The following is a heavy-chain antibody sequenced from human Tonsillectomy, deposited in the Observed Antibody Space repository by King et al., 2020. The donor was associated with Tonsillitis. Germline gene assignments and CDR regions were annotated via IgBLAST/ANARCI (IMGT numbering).Heavy chain of an antibody. J-gene: IGHJ4*01. V-gene: IGHV1-8*01. Sequence: VQLVESGAEVKKPGASVKVSCKASGYTFTSYDINWVRQATGQGLEWMGWMNPNSSNTGYAQKFRGSVTMTRNTSISTAYMELSSLRSEDTSVYYLSRGRYEVDYWGQGTLVTVSS. CDR2: MNPNSSNT. CDR3: SRGRYEVDY. D-gene: IGHD1-1*01. CDR1: GYTFTSYD.